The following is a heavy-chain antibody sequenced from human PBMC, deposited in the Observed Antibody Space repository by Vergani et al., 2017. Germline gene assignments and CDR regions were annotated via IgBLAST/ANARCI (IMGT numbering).Heavy chain of an antibody. J-gene: IGHJ6*03. D-gene: IGHD3-3*01. Sequence: QVQLQESGPGLVKPPGTLSLTCTVSGGSISSYYWSWIRQPPGKGLEWIGYIYYSGSTNYNPSLTSRVTISVDTSKNQFSLKLSSVTAADTAVYYCARALLRFHYYMDVWGKGTTVTVSS. V-gene: IGHV4-59*01. CDR2: IYYSGST. CDR1: GGSISSYY. CDR3: ARALLRFHYYMDV.